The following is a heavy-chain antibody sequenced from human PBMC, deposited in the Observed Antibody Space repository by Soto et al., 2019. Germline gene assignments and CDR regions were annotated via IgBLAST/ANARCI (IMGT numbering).Heavy chain of an antibody. J-gene: IGHJ6*02. D-gene: IGHD3-10*01. Sequence: ASVKVSCKASGYTFTSYYMHWVRQAPGQGLEWMGIINPSGGSTSYAQKFQGRVTMTRDTSTSTVYMELSSLRSEDTAVYYCAREGGSGLLWFGALSYGMDVWGQETTVTVSS. CDR3: AREGGSGLLWFGALSYGMDV. V-gene: IGHV1-46*01. CDR2: INPSGGST. CDR1: GYTFTSYY.